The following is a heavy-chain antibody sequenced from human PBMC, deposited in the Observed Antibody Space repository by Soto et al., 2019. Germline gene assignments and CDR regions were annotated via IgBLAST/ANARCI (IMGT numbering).Heavy chain of an antibody. D-gene: IGHD3-16*01. J-gene: IGHJ4*02. Sequence: EVQLVESGGGLVQPGGSLTLSCAASGFTFGSYWMGWVRQAPGKGLEWVATIKQDGSEKYYMDSVKGRFTISRDNAKTSLYLQMNSLRADDTALYYCVRTGDDYWGQGTLVTVSS. CDR3: VRTGDDY. V-gene: IGHV3-7*05. CDR2: IKQDGSEK. CDR1: GFTFGSYW.